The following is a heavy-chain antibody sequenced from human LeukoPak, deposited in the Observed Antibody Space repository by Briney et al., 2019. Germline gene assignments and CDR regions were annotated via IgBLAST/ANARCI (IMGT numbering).Heavy chain of an antibody. J-gene: IGHJ3*02. CDR1: GFTFSNYA. CDR3: AKGLRRDAFDI. V-gene: IGHV3-23*01. Sequence: GGSLRLSCAASGFTFSNYAMSWVSQAPGKGLEWFSGISGSAGGTYYADSVKGRFTISRDNSQNTLYLQMNSLRAEDTAVYYCAKGLRRDAFDIWGQGTMVTVSS. CDR2: ISGSAGGT.